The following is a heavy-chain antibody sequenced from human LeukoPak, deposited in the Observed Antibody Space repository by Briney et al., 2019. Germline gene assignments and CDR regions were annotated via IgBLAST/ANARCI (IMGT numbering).Heavy chain of an antibody. V-gene: IGHV3-23*01. Sequence: GGSLRLSCAASGFTFSNCAMTWVRQVPGKGLEWVSGITGSDGSTDYADSVKGRFTISRDNSKDTLHLQMNSLTDADTAIYFCARCYCSGGSCYYFDSWGQGTLATVSS. CDR2: ITGSDGST. CDR3: ARCYCSGGSCYYFDS. CDR1: GFTFSNCA. D-gene: IGHD2-15*01. J-gene: IGHJ4*02.